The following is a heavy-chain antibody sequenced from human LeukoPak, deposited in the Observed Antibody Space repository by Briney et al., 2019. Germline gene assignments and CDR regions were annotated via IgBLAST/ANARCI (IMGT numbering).Heavy chain of an antibody. CDR3: AKDGQSYYDILIGYYSAHSLDY. V-gene: IGHV3-7*01. Sequence: PGGSLRLSCAASGFTFSSYWMSWVRQAPGKGLEWVATIKQDGSERYYVDSVKGRFTISRDNSKNTLYLQMNSLRAEDTAVYYCAKDGQSYYDILIGYYSAHSLDYWGQGTLVTASS. D-gene: IGHD3-9*01. J-gene: IGHJ4*02. CDR2: IKQDGSER. CDR1: GFTFSSYW.